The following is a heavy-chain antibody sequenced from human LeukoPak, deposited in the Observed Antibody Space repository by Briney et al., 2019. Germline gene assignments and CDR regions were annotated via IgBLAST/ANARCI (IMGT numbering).Heavy chain of an antibody. Sequence: ASVNVSCKASGGTFSSYAISWVRQAPGQGLEWMGGIIPTFGTANYAQKFQGRVTITADESTSTAYMELSSLRSEDTAVYYCARRGSGYDWEGYYYYGMDVWGQGTTVTVSS. V-gene: IGHV1-69*13. J-gene: IGHJ6*02. CDR2: IIPTFGTA. CDR1: GGTFSSYA. CDR3: ARRGSGYDWEGYYYYGMDV. D-gene: IGHD5-12*01.